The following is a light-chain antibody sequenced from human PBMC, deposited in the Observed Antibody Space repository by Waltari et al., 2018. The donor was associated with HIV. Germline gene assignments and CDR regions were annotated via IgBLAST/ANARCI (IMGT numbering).Light chain of an antibody. J-gene: IGLJ1*01. CDR2: DVS. CDR3: GSFTSSTTYV. V-gene: IGLV2-14*03. Sequence: QSALTQPASVSGSPGQSITISCAGTSSDVGGYNYVSWYQQHPGKAPKLLIYDVSNRPSGISNRFSGSKSGNTASLTISGLQIEDEADYYCGSFTSSTTYVFGTGTQVAVL. CDR1: SSDVGGYNY.